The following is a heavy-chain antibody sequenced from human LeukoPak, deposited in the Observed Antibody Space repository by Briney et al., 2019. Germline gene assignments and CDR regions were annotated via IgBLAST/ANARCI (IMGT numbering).Heavy chain of an antibody. CDR3: ARPARTDTAMVTKAFDI. J-gene: IGHJ3*02. D-gene: IGHD5-18*01. CDR1: GFTFSSYW. CDR2: INSDGSST. V-gene: IGHV3-74*01. Sequence: PGGSLRLSCAASGFTFSSYWMHWVRQAPGKGLVWVSRINSDGSSTSYADSVKGRFTISRDNAKNTLYLQMNSLRAEDTAVYCCARPARTDTAMVTKAFDIWGQGTMVTVSS.